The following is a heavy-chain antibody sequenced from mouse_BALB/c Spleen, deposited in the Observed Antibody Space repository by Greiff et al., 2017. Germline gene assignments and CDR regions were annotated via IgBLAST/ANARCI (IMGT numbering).Heavy chain of an antibody. V-gene: IGHV1-4*02. J-gene: IGHJ2*01. CDR2: INPSSGYT. Sequence: VQLQQSAAELARPGASVKMSCKASGYTFTSYTMHWVKQRPGQGLEWIGYINPSSGYTEYNQKFKDKTTLTADKSSSTAYMRLISLTSEDSAVYYYAGRDYGYFDYWGQGTTLTVSS. D-gene: IGHD1-1*01. CDR3: AGRDYGYFDY. CDR1: GYTFTSYT.